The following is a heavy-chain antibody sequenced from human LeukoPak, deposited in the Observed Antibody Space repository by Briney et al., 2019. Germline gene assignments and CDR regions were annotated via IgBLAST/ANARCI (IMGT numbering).Heavy chain of an antibody. CDR1: GFTFSDYY. CDR3: ARSPEVSQHVIYWYFDL. V-gene: IGHV3-11*04. CDR2: ISSSGSTI. Sequence: PGGSLRLSCAASGFTFSDYYMSWIRQAPGKGLEWVSYISSSGSTIYYADSVKGRFTISRDNAKNSLYLQMNSLRAEDTAVYYCARSPEVSQHVIYWYFDLWGRGTLVSVSS. J-gene: IGHJ2*01. D-gene: IGHD2-8*01.